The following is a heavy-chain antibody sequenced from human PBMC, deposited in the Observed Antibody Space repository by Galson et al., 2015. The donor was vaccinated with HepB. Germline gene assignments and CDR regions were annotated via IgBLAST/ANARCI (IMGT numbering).Heavy chain of an antibody. CDR3: ATQAPLTACSSSSCLSGYLDN. D-gene: IGHD2-2*01. CDR1: GYSFPNYW. V-gene: IGHV5-51*01. CDR2: IYPGDSDT. Sequence: SGAEVKKPGDSLKISCKGSGYSFPNYWIGWVRQMPGKGLEWMGIIYPGDSDTRYSPSFQGQVTISADKSISTAFLQWSSLKASDSAIYYCATQAPLTACSSSSCLSGYLDNWGQGTLVSVSS. J-gene: IGHJ4*02.